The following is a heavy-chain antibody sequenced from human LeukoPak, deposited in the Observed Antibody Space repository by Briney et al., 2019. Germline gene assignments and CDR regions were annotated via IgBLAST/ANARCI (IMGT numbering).Heavy chain of an antibody. CDR2: INHSGST. V-gene: IGHV4-34*01. CDR3: ARSSSDSSWDLYYYYYGMDV. CDR1: GGSFSGYY. Sequence: SETLSLTCAVYGGSFSGYYWSWIRQPPGKGLEWIGEINHSGSTNYNPSLKSRVTISADTSKNQFSLKLSSVTAADTAVYYCARSSSDSSWDLYYYYYGMDVWGQGTTVTVSS. J-gene: IGHJ6*02. D-gene: IGHD6-13*01.